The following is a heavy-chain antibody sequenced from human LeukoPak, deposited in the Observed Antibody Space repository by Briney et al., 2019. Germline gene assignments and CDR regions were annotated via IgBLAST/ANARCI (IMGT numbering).Heavy chain of an antibody. CDR1: GFTFSNYW. J-gene: IGHJ4*02. CDR2: IKQDGSEK. D-gene: IGHD6-13*01. V-gene: IGHV3-7*01. CDR3: ARDSAGNDY. Sequence: GSLRLSCEASGFTFSNYWMSWVRQAPGKGLEWVANIKQDGSEKYYVDSVKGRFTISRDNAKNSLYLQMNSLRAEDTAMYYCARDSAGNDYWGQGTLVTVSS.